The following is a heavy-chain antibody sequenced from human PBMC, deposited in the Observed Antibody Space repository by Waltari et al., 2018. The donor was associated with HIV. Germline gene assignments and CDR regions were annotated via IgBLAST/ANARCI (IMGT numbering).Heavy chain of an antibody. V-gene: IGHV3-13*01. CDR1: GFTFSSYA. D-gene: IGHD3-16*01. CDR2: IGTAGDT. CDR3: ARTLAQGWGLDY. J-gene: IGHJ4*02. Sequence: EVQLVESGGGLVQPGGSRRLSCAASGFTFSSYAMHWVRQATGTGLECVSAIGTAGDTYYPGSVKGRFTISRENAKNSLYLQMNSLRAEDTAVYYCARTLAQGWGLDYWGQGTLVTVSS.